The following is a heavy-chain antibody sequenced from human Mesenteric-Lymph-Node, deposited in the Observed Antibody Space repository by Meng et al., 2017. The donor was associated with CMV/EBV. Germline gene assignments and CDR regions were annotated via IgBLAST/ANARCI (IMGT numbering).Heavy chain of an antibody. V-gene: IGHV3-21*01. Sequence: GESLKISCAASGFTFISYNMNWVRQAPGKGLEWVSSISSSSSYIYYADSVKGRFTISRDNAKNSLYLQMNSLRGEDTAVYYCARDHSWGMDVWGQGTTVTVSS. CDR1: GFTFISYN. J-gene: IGHJ6*02. CDR3: ARDHSWGMDV. CDR2: ISSSSSYI.